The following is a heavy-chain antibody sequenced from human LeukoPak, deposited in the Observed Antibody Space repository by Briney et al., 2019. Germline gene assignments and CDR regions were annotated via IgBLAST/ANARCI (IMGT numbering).Heavy chain of an antibody. J-gene: IGHJ4*02. CDR1: GYTFTGYF. CDR2: INAKSGGT. V-gene: IGHV1-2*06. D-gene: IGHD2-15*01. Sequence: ASVKVSCKASGYTFTGYFMHWVRQAPGQGLEWMGRINAKSGGTRYAQNFQGRVTMTRDMSISTAYIELANLKSDDTAVYYCARELPGIVLVVDATIQEDTYYFDSWGQGVPVTVSS. CDR3: ARELPGIVLVVDATIQEDTYYFDS.